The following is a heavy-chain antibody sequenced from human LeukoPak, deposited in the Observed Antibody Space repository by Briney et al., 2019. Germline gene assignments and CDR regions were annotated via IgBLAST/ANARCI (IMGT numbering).Heavy chain of an antibody. V-gene: IGHV3-23*01. D-gene: IGHD4-17*01. CDR2: ISGSGSGGST. Sequence: PGGSLRLSCAASGFTFSNYAVSWVRQAPGKGLEWVSAISGSGSGGSTYYADSVKGRFTISRDNSKNTLYLQMNSLRVEDTAVYYCAKATSVTTLFDYWGQGTLVTVSS. CDR1: GFTFSNYA. J-gene: IGHJ4*02. CDR3: AKATSVTTLFDY.